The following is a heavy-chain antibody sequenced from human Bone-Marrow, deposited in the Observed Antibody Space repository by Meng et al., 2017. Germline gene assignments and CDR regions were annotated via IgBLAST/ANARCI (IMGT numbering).Heavy chain of an antibody. V-gene: IGHV3-7*01. D-gene: IGHD3-10*01. CDR1: GFTFRSYW. J-gene: IGHJ5*02. CDR3: ARAQLLWFGELTCWFDP. Sequence: GESLKISCAASGFTFRSYWMSWVRQAPGKGLEWVANINEDGSEKYSVDSMKGRFTISRDNAKNSLYLQMNSLRAEDTAVYYCARAQLLWFGELTCWFDPWGQGTLVTVSS. CDR2: INEDGSEK.